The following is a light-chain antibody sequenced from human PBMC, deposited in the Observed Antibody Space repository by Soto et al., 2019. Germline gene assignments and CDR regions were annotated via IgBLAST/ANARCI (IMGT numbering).Light chain of an antibody. CDR2: KAS. J-gene: IGKJ1*01. V-gene: IGKV1-5*03. CDR1: QSISSW. Sequence: DIQMTQSPSTLSASVGDRVTITCSASQSISSWLAWYQQKPGKAPKLLIYKASNLESGVPSRFSGSGSGTEFTRIISSLQPDDFAAYYCQQFHSFSPTFGQGTKVEIK. CDR3: QQFHSFSPT.